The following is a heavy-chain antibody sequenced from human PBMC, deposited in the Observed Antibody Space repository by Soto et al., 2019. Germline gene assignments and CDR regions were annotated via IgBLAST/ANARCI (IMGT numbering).Heavy chain of an antibody. J-gene: IGHJ6*02. V-gene: IGHV1-69*12. D-gene: IGHD4-4*01. Sequence: QVQLEPSGAEVKKPGSSVKVSCKASVGTFSTSAISWVRQAPGQWLEWRGGFIPIFPTPDYAHKFQGRLTITADESTSIAYMELNGLKSEDTAVYYCARDKDRLQLGGNYHYILDVWGQGTTGTVSS. CDR3: ARDKDRLQLGGNYHYILDV. CDR1: VGTFSTSA. CDR2: FIPIFPTP.